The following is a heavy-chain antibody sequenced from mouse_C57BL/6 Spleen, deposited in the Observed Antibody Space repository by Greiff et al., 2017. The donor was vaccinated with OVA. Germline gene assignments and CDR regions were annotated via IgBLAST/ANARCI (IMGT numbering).Heavy chain of an antibody. D-gene: IGHD2-3*01. CDR3: ARDGLYEGWYFDG. V-gene: IGHV1-15*01. CDR2: IDPETGGT. CDR1: GYTFTDYE. J-gene: IGHJ1*03. Sequence: QVQLQQSGAELVRPGASVTLSCTASGYTFTDYEMHWVKQTPVHGLEWIGVIDPETGGTAYNQKFKGKAILTADKSSSAAYMKLRSLTSEDSAVYYCARDGLYEGWYFDGWGTGTTVTVSS.